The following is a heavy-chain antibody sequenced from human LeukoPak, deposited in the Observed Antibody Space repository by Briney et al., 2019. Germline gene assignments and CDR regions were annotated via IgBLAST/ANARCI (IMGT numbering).Heavy chain of an antibody. D-gene: IGHD2-2*01. V-gene: IGHV1-2*02. Sequence: ASVKVSCKASGYTFTGYYMHWVRQAPGQGLEWMGWINPNSGGTNYAQKLQGRVTMTTDTSTSTAYMELRSLRSDDTAVYYCARDLLGYCSSTSCFYYYGMDVWGQGTTVTVSS. CDR2: INPNSGGT. J-gene: IGHJ6*02. CDR1: GYTFTGYY. CDR3: ARDLLGYCSSTSCFYYYGMDV.